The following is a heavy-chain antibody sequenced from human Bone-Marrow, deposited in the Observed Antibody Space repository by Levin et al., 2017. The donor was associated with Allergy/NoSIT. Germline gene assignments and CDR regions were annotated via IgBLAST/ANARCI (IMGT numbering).Heavy chain of an antibody. Sequence: SLTTTGVAVAWIRQPPGKALEWLAVIFWDDDTRYRPSLNSRLTITKDTSKKQVVLTMTNVDPVDTATYYCAHSSAPTFLPGVTVTHNWFDPWGQGTLVTVSS. CDR3: AHSSAPTFLPGVTVTHNWFDP. CDR2: IFWDDDT. V-gene: IGHV2-5*02. D-gene: IGHD3-10*01. J-gene: IGHJ5*02. CDR1: SLTTTGVA.